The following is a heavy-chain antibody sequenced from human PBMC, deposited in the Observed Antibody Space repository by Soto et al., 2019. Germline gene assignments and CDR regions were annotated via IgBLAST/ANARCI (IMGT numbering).Heavy chain of an antibody. J-gene: IGHJ4*02. CDR3: AKSLGY. Sequence: GGSLRLSCAASGFTFSSYGMHWVRQAPGKGLEWVAVISYDGSNKYYADSVKGRFTISRDNSKNTLYLQMNSLRAEDTAVYYCAKSLGYWGQGTLVTVSS. CDR1: GFTFSSYG. V-gene: IGHV3-30-3*02. CDR2: ISYDGSNK.